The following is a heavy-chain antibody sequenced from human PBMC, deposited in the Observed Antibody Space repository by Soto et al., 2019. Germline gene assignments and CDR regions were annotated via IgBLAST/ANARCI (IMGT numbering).Heavy chain of an antibody. CDR2: IYYSGST. Sequence: SETLSLTCTVSGCSISSSSYYWGWIRQPPGKGLEWIGSIYYSGSTYYNPSLKSRVTISVDTSKNQFSLKLSSVTAADTAVYYCARRSYGGNSYWGQGTLVTVSS. V-gene: IGHV4-39*01. CDR3: ARRSYGGNSY. J-gene: IGHJ4*02. CDR1: GCSISSSSYY. D-gene: IGHD4-17*01.